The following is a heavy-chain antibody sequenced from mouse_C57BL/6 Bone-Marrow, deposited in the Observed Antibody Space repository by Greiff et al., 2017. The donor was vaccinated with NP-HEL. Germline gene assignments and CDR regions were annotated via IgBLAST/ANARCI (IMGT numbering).Heavy chain of an antibody. CDR3: ARSGLPLLRYYFDY. Sequence: VQLQQSGAELAKPGASVKLSCKPPGSTFTSYGRHGVKQRPGRGLEWIGYIIPSSGYTKYNQKFKDKATLTADKSSSTAYMQLSSLTYEDSAVYYCARSGLPLLRYYFDYWGQGTTLTVSS. CDR2: IIPSSGYT. D-gene: IGHD1-1*01. V-gene: IGHV1-7*01. J-gene: IGHJ2*01. CDR1: GSTFTSYG.